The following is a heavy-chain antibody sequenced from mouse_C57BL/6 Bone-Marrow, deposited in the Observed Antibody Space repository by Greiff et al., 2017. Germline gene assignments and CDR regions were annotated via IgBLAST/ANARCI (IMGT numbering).Heavy chain of an antibody. D-gene: IGHD2-4*01. Sequence: EVQVVESGGGLVKPGGSLKLSCAASGFTFSSYTMSWVRQTPEKRLEWVATISGGGGNTYYPDSVKGRATISRDNAKNTPYLQMSSLRAEDTALYYCAIYDYGEFDVWGTGTTVTVSS. CDR2: ISGGGGNT. V-gene: IGHV5-9*01. CDR1: GFTFSSYT. J-gene: IGHJ1*03. CDR3: AIYDYGEFDV.